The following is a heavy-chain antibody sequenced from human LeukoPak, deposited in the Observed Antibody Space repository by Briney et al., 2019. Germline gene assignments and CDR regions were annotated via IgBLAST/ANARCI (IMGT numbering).Heavy chain of an antibody. CDR1: GFTFSSYA. V-gene: IGHV3-23*01. D-gene: IGHD3-3*01. CDR2: VNADGGNT. J-gene: IGHJ4*02. Sequence: GGSLRLSCAASGFTFSSYAMRWVRQAPGKGLEWVSTVNADGGNTYYADSVKGRFTISRDNSKSTLILQMNSLRVEDTALYYCTKRVEYRGTWDHFADWSQGTLVTVSS. CDR3: TKRVEYRGTWDHFAD.